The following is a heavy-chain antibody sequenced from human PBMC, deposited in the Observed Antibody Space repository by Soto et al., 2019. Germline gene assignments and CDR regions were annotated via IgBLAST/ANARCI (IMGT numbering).Heavy chain of an antibody. CDR3: ARDPSGIAVAGGYYYYGMDV. D-gene: IGHD6-19*01. V-gene: IGHV6-1*01. CDR2: TYYRSKWYN. Sequence: SQTLSLTCAVSGDSVSSNSAAWNWIRQSPSRGLEWLGRTYYRSKWYNDYAVSVKSRITINPDTSENQFSLQLNSVTPEDTAVYYCARDPSGIAVAGGYYYYGMDVWGQGTTVTVSS. CDR1: GDSVSSNSAA. J-gene: IGHJ6*02.